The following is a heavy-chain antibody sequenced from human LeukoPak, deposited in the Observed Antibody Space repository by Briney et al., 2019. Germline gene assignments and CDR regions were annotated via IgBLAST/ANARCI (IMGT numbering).Heavy chain of an antibody. V-gene: IGHV3-23*01. J-gene: IGHJ3*02. CDR1: GFTFTNYA. CDR3: ARVSGSFDM. D-gene: IGHD3-10*01. CDR2: FGGGSA. Sequence: GGSLRLSRAASGFTFTNYAMAWVRQAPGKGLEWVSAFGGGSAYYADSVKGRFTISRDNSKNTLYLQVNSLRADDTAVYYCARVSGSFDMWGQGTMVTVSS.